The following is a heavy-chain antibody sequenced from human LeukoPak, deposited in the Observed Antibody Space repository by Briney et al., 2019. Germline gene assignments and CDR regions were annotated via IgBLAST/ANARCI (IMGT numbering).Heavy chain of an antibody. CDR2: ISGSGGST. CDR1: GSASTFSSYA. J-gene: IGHJ4*02. CDR3: AKRPVAAAGL. Sequence: GGSLRLSCADSGSASTFSSYAMSWVRQAPGKGLEWVSAISGSGGSTYYADSVKGRFTISRDNSKNTLYLQMNSPRAEDTAVYYCAKRPVAAAGLWGQGTLVTVSS. D-gene: IGHD6-13*01. V-gene: IGHV3-23*01.